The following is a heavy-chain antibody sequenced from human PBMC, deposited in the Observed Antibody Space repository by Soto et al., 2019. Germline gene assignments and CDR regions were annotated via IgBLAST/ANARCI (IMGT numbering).Heavy chain of an antibody. CDR2: ISGSGGTT. Sequence: EVQLLESGGGLVQPGGSLRLSCTGSGFTFSSYAMNWVRQAPGKGLECVSTISGSGGTTYYADSVKGRFTISRDNSKNTLYLQMSSLRAEDTAVYYCAKNGGAAAMYNWFDAWGQGTLVTVSS. J-gene: IGHJ5*02. CDR1: GFTFSSYA. V-gene: IGHV3-23*01. CDR3: AKNGGAAAMYNWFDA. D-gene: IGHD6-13*01.